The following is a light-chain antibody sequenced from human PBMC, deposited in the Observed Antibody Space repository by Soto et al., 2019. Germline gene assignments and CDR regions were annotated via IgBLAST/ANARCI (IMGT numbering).Light chain of an antibody. CDR2: DAS. Sequence: EIVLTQSPATLSLSPGERATLSCRASQSFSSYLAWYQQKPGQAPRLLIYDASKRATGIPARFSGRGSGTDFTHTISSLESQPIAVSYFQQRSNWTPVITFGQGTRLEIK. CDR3: QQRSNWTPVIT. V-gene: IGKV3-11*01. CDR1: QSFSSY. J-gene: IGKJ5*01.